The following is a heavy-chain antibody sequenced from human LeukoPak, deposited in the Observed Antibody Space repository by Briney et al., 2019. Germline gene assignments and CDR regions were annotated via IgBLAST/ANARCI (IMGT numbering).Heavy chain of an antibody. Sequence: PGGSLRLSCAASGFTFSDYSISWVRQAPGKGLEWVSSISSSSYYIYYADSVKGRFTIPRNNAENSLNLQMNSLRAEDTAVYYCARDSVAYGSGSYPNYWGQGTLVTVSS. V-gene: IGHV3-21*01. CDR3: ARDSVAYGSGSYPNY. CDR2: ISSSSYYI. D-gene: IGHD3-10*01. J-gene: IGHJ4*02. CDR1: GFTFSDYS.